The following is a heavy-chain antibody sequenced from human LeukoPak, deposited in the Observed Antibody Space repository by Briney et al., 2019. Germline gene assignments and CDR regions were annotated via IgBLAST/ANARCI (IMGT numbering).Heavy chain of an antibody. CDR1: GFTFSDYY. CDR2: ISSSGSNI. V-gene: IGHV3-11*04. D-gene: IGHD2-15*01. CDR3: ARVVSGGSWISVDP. J-gene: IGHJ5*02. Sequence: GGSLRLSCAASGFTFSDYYMSWIRQAPGKGLEWVSYISSSGSNIYYADSVKGRFTISRDNAKNSLYLQMNSLRAEDTAVYYCARVVSGGSWISVDPWGQGTLVTVSS.